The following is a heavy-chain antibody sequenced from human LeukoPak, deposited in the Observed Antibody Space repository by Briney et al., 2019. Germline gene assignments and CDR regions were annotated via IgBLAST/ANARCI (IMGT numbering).Heavy chain of an antibody. CDR3: ARGGSSGWPHYYMDV. Sequence: SETLSHACTVSGGSISSSSYYWGWIRQPPGKGLEWIGSIYSSGSTYYNPSLKSRITISVDTSKNQFSLKLSSVTAADTAVYYCARGGSSGWPHYYMDVWGKGTTVTVSS. CDR1: GGSISSSSYY. CDR2: IYSSGST. J-gene: IGHJ6*03. V-gene: IGHV4-39*07. D-gene: IGHD6-19*01.